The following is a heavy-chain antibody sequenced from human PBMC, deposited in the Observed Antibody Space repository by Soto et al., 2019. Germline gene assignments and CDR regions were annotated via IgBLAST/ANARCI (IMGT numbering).Heavy chain of an antibody. D-gene: IGHD3-10*01. CDR2: MYHSGST. CDR1: GVSISSGGYS. J-gene: IGHJ4*02. Sequence: SETRSLTCAVSGVSISSGGYSWSWIRQPPGKGLEWIGYMYHSGSTYYNPSLKSRVTISIDRSKNQFSLKLSSVTAADTAVYYCARGVLLWFGESNTYYFDYWGQGTLVTVSS. V-gene: IGHV4-30-2*01. CDR3: ARGVLLWFGESNTYYFDY.